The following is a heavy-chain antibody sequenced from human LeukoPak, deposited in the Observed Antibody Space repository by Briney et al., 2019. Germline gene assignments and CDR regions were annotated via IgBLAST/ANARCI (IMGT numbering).Heavy chain of an antibody. CDR3: ARHSYSYDSSGYLPYYYYYMDV. V-gene: IGHV4-39*01. J-gene: IGHJ6*03. Sequence: SETLSLTCAVYGGSFSGYYWGWIRQPPGKGLEWIGSIYYSGSTYYNPSLKSRVTISVDTSKNQFSLKLSSVTAADTAVYYCARHSYSYDSSGYLPYYYYYMDVWGKGTTVTISS. D-gene: IGHD3-22*01. CDR1: GGSFSGYY. CDR2: IYYSGST.